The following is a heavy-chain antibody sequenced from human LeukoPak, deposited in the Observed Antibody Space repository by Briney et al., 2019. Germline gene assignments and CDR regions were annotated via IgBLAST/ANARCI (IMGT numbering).Heavy chain of an antibody. D-gene: IGHD5-18*01. CDR3: ARDNHPSYENPWFDP. CDR1: GYTFTSYY. J-gene: IGHJ5*02. Sequence: ASVKVSCKASGYTFTSYYMHWVRQAPGQGLEWMGIINPSGGSTSYAQKFQGRVTMTRDTSTSTVYMELCSLRSEDTAVYYCARDNHPSYENPWFDPWGQGTLVTVSS. CDR2: INPSGGST. V-gene: IGHV1-46*01.